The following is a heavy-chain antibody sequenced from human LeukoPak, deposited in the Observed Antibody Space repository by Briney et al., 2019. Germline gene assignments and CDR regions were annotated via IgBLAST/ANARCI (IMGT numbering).Heavy chain of an antibody. J-gene: IGHJ4*02. CDR2: ISYDGSNK. D-gene: IGHD3-22*01. CDR3: AKDYDSSGYYYEEY. CDR1: GFTFSNYW. V-gene: IGHV3-30*18. Sequence: GGSLRLSCAASGFTFSNYWMSWVRQAPGKGLEWVAVISYDGSNKYYADSVKGRFTVSRDNSKNTLYLQMNSLRAEDTAVYYCAKDYDSSGYYYEEYWGQGTLVTVSS.